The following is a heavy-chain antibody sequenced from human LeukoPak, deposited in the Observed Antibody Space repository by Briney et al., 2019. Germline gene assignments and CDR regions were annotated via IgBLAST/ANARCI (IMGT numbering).Heavy chain of an antibody. Sequence: ASVKVSCKASGYPFTDYDMHWVRQAPGQGLEWMGWISASSGNTNYAQRLQGRIILTADRSTSTVYMELRSLKSDDTAIYYCARSGGSRWYGDSFDIWGQGKMVPVSS. D-gene: IGHD6-13*01. CDR3: ARSGGSRWYGDSFDI. CDR1: GYPFTDYD. CDR2: ISASSGNT. V-gene: IGHV1-18*01. J-gene: IGHJ3*02.